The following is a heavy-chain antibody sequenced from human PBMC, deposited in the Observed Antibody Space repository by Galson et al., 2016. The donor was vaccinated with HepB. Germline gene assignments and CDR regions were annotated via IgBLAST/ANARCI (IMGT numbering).Heavy chain of an antibody. CDR1: DDSITISGSS. D-gene: IGHD3-10*01. V-gene: IGHV4-39*01. Sequence: SETLSLTCTVSDDSITISGSSLGWLRQPPGKGLEWIGTVYYEGSTYYSPSLRGRATISVDSSANQFSLELTSVTAADSAVYFCARHGPSGGRTFFDNWGPGARVTVTS. CDR2: VYYEGST. CDR3: ARHGPSGGRTFFDN. J-gene: IGHJ4*02.